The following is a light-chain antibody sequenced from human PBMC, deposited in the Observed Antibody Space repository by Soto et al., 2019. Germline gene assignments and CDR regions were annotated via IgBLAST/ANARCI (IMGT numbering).Light chain of an antibody. CDR2: DVR. J-gene: IGLJ2*01. V-gene: IGLV2-14*01. Sequence: QSVLTQPASVSGSPGQSITISCTGTSSDVGGYNYISWYQQHPVKAPKFIIYDVRNRPSGVSNRFSGSRSGNAASLTISGLQAEDEADYYCGSYTSSSTVIFGGGTKLTVL. CDR3: GSYTSSSTVI. CDR1: SSDVGGYNY.